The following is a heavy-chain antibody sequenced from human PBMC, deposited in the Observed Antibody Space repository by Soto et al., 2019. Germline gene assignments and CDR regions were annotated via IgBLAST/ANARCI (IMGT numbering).Heavy chain of an antibody. D-gene: IGHD3-10*01. J-gene: IGHJ4*03. CDR3: ATDSGGPPLNRFDY. Sequence: SETLSLTCTVSGGSLREFGHFWTWIRQRPGRGLEWIGYSTYTGVTYYSPSLQSRISISVDTSKNQFSLTLNSVTAADTAVYYCATDSGGPPLNRFDYWAHGTLVTVSS. CDR2: STYTGVT. V-gene: IGHV4-31*03. CDR1: GGSLREFGHF.